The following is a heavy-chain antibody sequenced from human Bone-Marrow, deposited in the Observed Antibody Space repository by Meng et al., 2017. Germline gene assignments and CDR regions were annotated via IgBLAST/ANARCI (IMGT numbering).Heavy chain of an antibody. CDR1: GGSCSGNY. Sequence: AGVLKPSAPRSLSVAVYGGSCSGNYWCWYSQPPGKGVVWMGEINHGRSTNYNPSLKIRVIISVDTSKNQFSLQLRSVTAADTAVYYCASGRVTTVTTPNWYFDLWGRGTLVTVSS. V-gene: IGHV4-34*01. CDR3: ASGRVTTVTTPNWYFDL. J-gene: IGHJ2*01. D-gene: IGHD4-17*01. CDR2: INHGRST.